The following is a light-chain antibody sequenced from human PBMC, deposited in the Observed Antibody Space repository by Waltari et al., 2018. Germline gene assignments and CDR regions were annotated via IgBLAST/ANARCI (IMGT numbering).Light chain of an antibody. CDR3: NSYAGSSSWV. V-gene: IGLV2-14*01. Sequence: QSALTQPASVSGSPGQSITISCTRTSSDVGFYNYVSWYQQHPGKAPKLMIYDVSERPSGVSNRFSGSKSGNTASLTISGLQAEDEADYYCNSYAGSSSWVFGGGTKLTV. CDR1: SSDVGFYNY. J-gene: IGLJ3*02. CDR2: DVS.